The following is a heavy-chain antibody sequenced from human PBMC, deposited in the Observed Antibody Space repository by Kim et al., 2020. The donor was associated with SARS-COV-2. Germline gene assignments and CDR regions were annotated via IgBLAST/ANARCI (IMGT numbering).Heavy chain of an antibody. Sequence: SETLSLTCAVYGGSFSGYYWSWIRQPPGKGLEWIGEINHSGSTNYNPSLKSRVTISVDTSKNQFSLQLSYVTAADTAVYYCARGPSLRFLEWSSAVDYWG. CDR3: ARGPSLRFLEWSSAVDY. CDR2: INHSGST. D-gene: IGHD3-3*01. V-gene: IGHV4-34*01. J-gene: IGHJ4*01. CDR1: GGSFSGYY.